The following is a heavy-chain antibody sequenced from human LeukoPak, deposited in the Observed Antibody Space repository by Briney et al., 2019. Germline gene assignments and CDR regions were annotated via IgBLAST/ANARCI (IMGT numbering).Heavy chain of an antibody. J-gene: IGHJ1*01. CDR1: GFTFSRYW. D-gene: IGHD3-22*01. V-gene: IGHV3-74*01. CDR3: ATGNYYDSRGYYTFGH. Sequence: GGSLRLSCAASGFTFSRYWMHCVRQAPGKGLVWVSRINGDGSTTSYADAVKGGFTISRDNAKNTLHRPMKRLICEDAGVYLCATGNYYDSRGYYTFGHWGQGTLVTVSS. CDR2: INGDGSTT.